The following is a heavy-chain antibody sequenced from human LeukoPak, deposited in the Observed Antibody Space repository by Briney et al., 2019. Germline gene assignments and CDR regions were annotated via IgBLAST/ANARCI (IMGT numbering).Heavy chain of an antibody. V-gene: IGHV3-23*01. J-gene: IGHJ4*02. CDR3: AKDLYSYGGTPDY. Sequence: GGSLRLSCAASGFTFSSYAMSRVRQAPGKGLEWVSAISGSGGSTYYADSVKGRFTISRDNSKNTLYLQMNSLRAEDTAVYCCAKDLYSYGGTPDYWGQGTLVTVSS. CDR2: ISGSGGST. CDR1: GFTFSSYA. D-gene: IGHD5-18*01.